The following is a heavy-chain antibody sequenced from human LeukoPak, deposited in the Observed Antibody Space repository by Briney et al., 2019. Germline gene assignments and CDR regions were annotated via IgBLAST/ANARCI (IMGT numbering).Heavy chain of an antibody. V-gene: IGHV3-30-3*01. Sequence: GGSLRLSCAASGFTFSSYAMHWVRQAPGKGLEWVAVISYGGSNKYYADSVKGRFTISRDNSKNTLYLQMNSLRAEDTAVYYCAREGYYDSSGYSKKDYWGQGTLVTVSS. D-gene: IGHD3-22*01. CDR2: ISYGGSNK. J-gene: IGHJ4*02. CDR1: GFTFSSYA. CDR3: AREGYYDSSGYSKKDY.